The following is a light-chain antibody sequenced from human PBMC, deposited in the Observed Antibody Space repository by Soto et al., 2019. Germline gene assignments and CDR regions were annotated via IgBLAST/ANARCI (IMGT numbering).Light chain of an antibody. CDR2: KVS. CDR3: MQGTHWPWT. CDR1: QGLVYRDGNTY. J-gene: IGKJ1*01. V-gene: IGKV2-30*01. Sequence: DVVVTQSPLSLPVTLGQPASISCRSSQGLVYRDGNTYLNWFHQRPGQPPRRLIYKVSNRDSGVPDRFSGSGSGPDFTLRISRVEAEDVGVYYCMQGTHWPWTFGQGTKVEIK.